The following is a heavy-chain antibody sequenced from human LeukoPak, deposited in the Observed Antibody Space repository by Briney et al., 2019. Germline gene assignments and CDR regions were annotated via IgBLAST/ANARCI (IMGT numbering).Heavy chain of an antibody. Sequence: GRSLRLSCAASGFTFDDYAMHWVRQAPGKGLEWVSGISWNSGSIGYADSVKGRFTISRDNAKNSLYLRMNSLRAEDTALYYCAKGILHDTAMVNYFDYWGQGTLVTVSS. J-gene: IGHJ4*02. D-gene: IGHD5-18*01. CDR1: GFTFDDYA. CDR3: AKGILHDTAMVNYFDY. V-gene: IGHV3-9*01. CDR2: ISWNSGSI.